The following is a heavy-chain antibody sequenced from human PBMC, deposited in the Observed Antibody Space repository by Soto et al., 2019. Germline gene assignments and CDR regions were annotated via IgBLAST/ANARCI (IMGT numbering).Heavy chain of an antibody. V-gene: IGHV1-18*01. Sequence: ASVKVSCKASGYTFTSYGISWVRQAPGQGLEWMGWISAYNGNTNYAQKPQGRVTMTTDTSTSTAYMELRSLRSDDTAVYYCARDTGYYYGSGSYYYFDYWGQGTLGTVSS. CDR3: ARDTGYYYGSGSYYYFDY. D-gene: IGHD3-10*01. CDR2: ISAYNGNT. J-gene: IGHJ4*02. CDR1: GYTFTSYG.